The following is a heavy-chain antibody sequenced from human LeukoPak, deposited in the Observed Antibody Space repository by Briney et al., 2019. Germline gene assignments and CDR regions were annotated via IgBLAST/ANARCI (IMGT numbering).Heavy chain of an antibody. D-gene: IGHD2-15*01. CDR2: IYENDEK. CDR3: AHRRRGVASDI. V-gene: IGHV2-5*01. J-gene: IGHJ3*02. CDR1: GFSLSSGAVG. Sequence: SGPTLVNPTQTLTLTCTFSGFSLSSGAVGVGWIRQPPGGALEWLGAIYENDEKLYSSSLQNRLSITKDTSKNQVVLTMANMEPVDTATYYCAHRRRGVASDIWGQGTKVTVSS.